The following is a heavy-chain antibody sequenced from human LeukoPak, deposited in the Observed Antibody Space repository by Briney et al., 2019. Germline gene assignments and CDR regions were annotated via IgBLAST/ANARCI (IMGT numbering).Heavy chain of an antibody. V-gene: IGHV4-59*01. D-gene: IGHD1-26*01. Sequence: SETLSLTCTVSGGSISSYYYSWIRQPPGKGLEWIGYIYYSGSTNYNPSLKSRVTISVDTSKNQFSLKLSSVTAADTALFYCAASGSYSYAFDIWGQGTVVTVSS. CDR3: AASGSYSYAFDI. CDR1: GGSISSYY. J-gene: IGHJ3*02. CDR2: IYYSGST.